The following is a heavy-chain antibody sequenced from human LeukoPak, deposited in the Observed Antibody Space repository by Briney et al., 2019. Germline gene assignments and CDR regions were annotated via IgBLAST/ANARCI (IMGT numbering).Heavy chain of an antibody. J-gene: IGHJ4*02. Sequence: PSQTLSLTCAISGDSVSSNSVAWNWIRQSPSRGLEWLGRTYYRSNWYNDYAVSVKSRITINPDTSKNQFSLQLNSVTPEDTAVYFCARYMCSSKIFDYWGQGTLVTVSS. V-gene: IGHV6-1*01. D-gene: IGHD3-10*02. CDR3: ARYMCSSKIFDY. CDR1: GDSVSSNSVA. CDR2: TYYRSNWYN.